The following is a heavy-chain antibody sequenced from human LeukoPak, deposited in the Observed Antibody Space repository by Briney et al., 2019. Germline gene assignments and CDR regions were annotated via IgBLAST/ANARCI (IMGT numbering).Heavy chain of an antibody. J-gene: IGHJ6*03. D-gene: IGHD4-17*01. Sequence: ASVTVSCKASGYTFTSYGISWVRQAPGQGLEWMGWISAYNGNTNYAQKLQGRVTMTTDTSTSTAYMELSSLRSEDTAVYYCAKTTYGDYGDANYYYFYYMDVWGKGTTVTVSS. CDR3: AKTTYGDYGDANYYYFYYMDV. V-gene: IGHV1-18*01. CDR1: GYTFTSYG. CDR2: ISAYNGNT.